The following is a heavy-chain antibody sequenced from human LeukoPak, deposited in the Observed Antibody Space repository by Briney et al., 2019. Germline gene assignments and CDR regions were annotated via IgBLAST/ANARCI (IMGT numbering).Heavy chain of an antibody. CDR2: ISSSGSTI. Sequence: GGSLRLSSAASGFTFSDYYMSWIRQAPGKGLEWVSYISSSGSTIYYADSVKGRFTISRDNAKNSLYLQMNSLRAEDTAVYYCARDYGDIVVVPAAIAFDIWGQGTMVTVSS. J-gene: IGHJ3*02. CDR1: GFTFSDYY. V-gene: IGHV3-11*04. CDR3: ARDYGDIVVVPAAIAFDI. D-gene: IGHD2-2*01.